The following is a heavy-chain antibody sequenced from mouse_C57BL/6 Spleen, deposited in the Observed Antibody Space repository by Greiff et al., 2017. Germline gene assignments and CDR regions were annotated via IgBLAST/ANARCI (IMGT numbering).Heavy chain of an antibody. CDR3: ARDYGSWFAY. V-gene: IGHV3-6*01. D-gene: IGHD1-1*01. Sequence: VQLKESGPGLVKPSQSLSLTCSVTGYSITSGYYWNWIRQFPGNKLEWMGYISYDGSNNYNPSLKNRISITRDTSKNQFFLKLNSVTTEVTATYYCARDYGSWFAYWGQGTLVTVSA. J-gene: IGHJ3*01. CDR2: ISYDGSN. CDR1: GYSITSGYY.